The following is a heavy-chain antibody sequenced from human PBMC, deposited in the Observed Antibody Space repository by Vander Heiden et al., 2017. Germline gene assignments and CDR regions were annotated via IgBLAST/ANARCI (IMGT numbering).Heavy chain of an antibody. CDR3: AKLLRYSSSSQFDY. V-gene: IGHV3-23*01. CDR2: ISGSGGST. Sequence: EVQLLESGGGLVQPGGSLRLSCAASGFIFSSYAMSWVRQAPGKGLEWVSGISGSGGSTYYADSVKGRFTISRDNSKNTLYLQMNSLRAEDTAAYYCAKLLRYSSSSQFDYWGQGTMVTVFS. J-gene: IGHJ4*02. CDR1: GFIFSSYA. D-gene: IGHD6-6*01.